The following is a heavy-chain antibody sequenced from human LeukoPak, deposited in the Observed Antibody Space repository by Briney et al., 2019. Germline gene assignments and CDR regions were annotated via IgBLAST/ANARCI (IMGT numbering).Heavy chain of an antibody. CDR2: IIPIFGTA. J-gene: IGHJ4*02. D-gene: IGHD4-23*01. CDR3: ARDYGGPVDY. V-gene: IGHV1-69*05. Sequence: ASVKVSCKASGGTFSSYAISWVRQAPGQGLEWMGGIIPIFGTANYAQKFQGRVTITRDTSASTAYMELSSLRSGDTAVYYCARDYGGPVDYWGQGTLVTVSS. CDR1: GGTFSSYA.